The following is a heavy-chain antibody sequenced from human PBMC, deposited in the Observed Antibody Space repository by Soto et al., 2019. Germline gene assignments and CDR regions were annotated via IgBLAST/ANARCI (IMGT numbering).Heavy chain of an antibody. D-gene: IGHD1-26*01. Sequence: QVQLVQSGAEVKKPGASGKVSCKASGYTFTSYDNNWVRQATGQRLEWMGWMNPNSGNTGYAQKFQGRVTMTRNTSISTAYMELSSLRSEDTAVYYCARGLHEGEWELLYYWGQGTLVTVSS. V-gene: IGHV1-8*01. CDR1: GYTFTSYD. CDR2: MNPNSGNT. CDR3: ARGLHEGEWELLYY. J-gene: IGHJ4*02.